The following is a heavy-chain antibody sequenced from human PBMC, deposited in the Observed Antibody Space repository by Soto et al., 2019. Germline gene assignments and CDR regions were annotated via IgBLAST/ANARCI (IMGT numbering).Heavy chain of an antibody. Sequence: GGSLRLSCAASGFTFSSYGMHWVRQAPGKGLEWVAVIWYDGSNKYYADSVKGRFTISRDNSKNTLYLQMNSLRAEDTAVYYCARDAYPSEYCSSTSCSNWDYYYYGMDVWGQGTTVTVSS. J-gene: IGHJ6*02. CDR2: IWYDGSNK. D-gene: IGHD2-2*01. CDR3: ARDAYPSEYCSSTSCSNWDYYYYGMDV. V-gene: IGHV3-33*01. CDR1: GFTFSSYG.